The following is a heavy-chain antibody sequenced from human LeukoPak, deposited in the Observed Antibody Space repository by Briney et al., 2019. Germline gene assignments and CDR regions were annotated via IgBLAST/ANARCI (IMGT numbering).Heavy chain of an antibody. V-gene: IGHV4-34*01. D-gene: IGHD1-26*01. CDR1: GGSFSGYY. CDR2: INHSGST. Sequence: SETLTLTCAVYGGSFSGYYWSWIRQPPGKGLEWIGEINHSGSTNYNPSLKSRVTILVDTSKNQFSLKLSSVTAADTAVYYCARDRIVGPTWGLRIDFWGRGNVVTVSS. J-gene: IGHJ4*02. CDR3: ARDRIVGPTWGLRIDF.